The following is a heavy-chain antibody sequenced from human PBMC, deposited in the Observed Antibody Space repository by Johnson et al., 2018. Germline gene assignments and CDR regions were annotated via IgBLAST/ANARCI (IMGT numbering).Heavy chain of an antibody. V-gene: IGHV1-8*01. CDR3: AKSSTYYYDSSGYLGAFDI. CDR1: GYTFTSYD. D-gene: IGHD3-22*01. Sequence: QVQLVQSGAEVKKPGASVKVSCKASGYTFTSYDINWVRQATGQGLEWMGWMNPNSGNTGYAQKFQGRVTMTRNTSISTAYMELSSLRSEDTSVYYCAKSSTYYYDSSGYLGAFDIWGQGTMVTVSS. J-gene: IGHJ3*02. CDR2: MNPNSGNT.